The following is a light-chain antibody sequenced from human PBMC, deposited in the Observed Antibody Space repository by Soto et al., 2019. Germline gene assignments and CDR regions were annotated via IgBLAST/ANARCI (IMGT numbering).Light chain of an antibody. V-gene: IGKV2-30*01. J-gene: IGKJ2*01. CDR2: NVS. Sequence: DVVMTQSPLSLPVTLGQPASISCRSSQSLAYSDGNTYLNWFQQRPGQSPRRLIYNVSNRDSGVPDRFSGSGSGTDFTLKISRVEAEDVGVSYCMQGTHWPYTFGQGTKLEIK. CDR3: MQGTHWPYT. CDR1: QSLAYSDGNTY.